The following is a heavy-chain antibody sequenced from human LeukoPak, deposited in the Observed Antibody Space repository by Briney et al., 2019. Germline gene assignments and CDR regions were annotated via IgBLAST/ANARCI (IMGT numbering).Heavy chain of an antibody. J-gene: IGHJ4*02. V-gene: IGHV5-51*01. CDR1: GYSFTSYW. CDR3: ARWGGASDGHNFWLY. CDR2: IYPGDTDT. Sequence: GESLKISCKGSGYSFTSYWIGWVRQMPGKGLEWVGIIYPGDTDTRYSPSFQDQVTISADKSITTAYLQWSSLKASDTAMYYCARWGGASDGHNFWLYWGQGTLVTVSS. D-gene: IGHD5-24*01.